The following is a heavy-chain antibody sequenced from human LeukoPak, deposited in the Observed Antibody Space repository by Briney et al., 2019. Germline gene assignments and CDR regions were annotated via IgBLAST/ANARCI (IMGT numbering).Heavy chain of an antibody. J-gene: IGHJ4*02. CDR3: AYSSGYYYVGY. V-gene: IGHV4-34*01. D-gene: IGHD3-22*01. CDR2: INHSGST. Sequence: SETLSLTCTVSGGSISSYYWSWIRQPPGKGLEWIGEINHSGSTNYNPSLKSRVTISVDTSKNQFSLKLSSVTAADTAVYYCAYSSGYYYVGYWGQGTLVTVSS. CDR1: GGSISSYY.